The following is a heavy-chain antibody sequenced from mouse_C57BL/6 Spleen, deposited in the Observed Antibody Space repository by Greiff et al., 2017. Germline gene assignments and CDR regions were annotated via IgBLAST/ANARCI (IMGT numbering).Heavy chain of an antibody. J-gene: IGHJ1*03. CDR1: GYTFPSYW. CDR2: INPSNGGT. Sequence: QVQLQQPGTELVKPGASVTLSCKASGYTFPSYWMPWVKPRPGQGLEWIGTINPSNGGTNYNEKFKSKATLPVDKSSSTAYMQLSSLTSEDSAVYYCARSDGNYGYFDVWGTGTTVTVSS. CDR3: ARSDGNYGYFDV. D-gene: IGHD2-1*01. V-gene: IGHV1-53*01.